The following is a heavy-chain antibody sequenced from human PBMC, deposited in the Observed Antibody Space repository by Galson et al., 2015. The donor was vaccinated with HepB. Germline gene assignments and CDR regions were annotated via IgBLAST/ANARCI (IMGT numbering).Heavy chain of an antibody. Sequence: SLRLSCAASGFTFGDYAMSWFRQAPGKGLEWVGFIRSKAYGGTTEYAASVKGRFTISRDDSKSIAYLQMNSLKTEDTAVYYCTRCYDSSGYPYYFDYWGQGTLVTVSS. D-gene: IGHD3-22*01. V-gene: IGHV3-49*03. CDR3: TRCYDSSGYPYYFDY. J-gene: IGHJ4*02. CDR1: GFTFGDYA. CDR2: IRSKAYGGTT.